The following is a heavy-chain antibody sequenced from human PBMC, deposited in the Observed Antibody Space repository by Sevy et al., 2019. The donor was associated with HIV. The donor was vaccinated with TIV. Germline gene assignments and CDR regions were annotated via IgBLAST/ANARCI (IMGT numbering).Heavy chain of an antibody. J-gene: IGHJ4*02. CDR2: IKGDGSDK. CDR1: GFSFSANW. D-gene: IGHD3-16*01. V-gene: IGHV3-7*01. CDR3: AHVTFGRFES. Sequence: GGSLRLSCAASGFSFSANWMNWVRQAPGKGLEWVAKIKGDGSDKHYVDSVEGRFTISRDNAKNVLYLQMNSLRVEDTAVYYCAHVTFGRFESWGQGTLVTVSS.